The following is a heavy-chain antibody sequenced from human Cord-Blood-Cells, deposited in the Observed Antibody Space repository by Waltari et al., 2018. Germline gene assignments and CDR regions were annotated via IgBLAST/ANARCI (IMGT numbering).Heavy chain of an antibody. V-gene: IGHV4-59*01. CDR2: IYYSGST. D-gene: IGHD5-18*01. CDR1: GGSTSSYY. CDR3: ARGDVGYSYGYFDY. Sequence: QVQLQESGPGRVKPSGTLPPTCTASGGSTSSYYWSWTRQPPGKGLEWIGYIYYSGSTNYNPSLKSRVTISVDTSKNQFSLKLSSVTAADTAVYYCARGDVGYSYGYFDYWGQGTLVTVSS. J-gene: IGHJ4*02.